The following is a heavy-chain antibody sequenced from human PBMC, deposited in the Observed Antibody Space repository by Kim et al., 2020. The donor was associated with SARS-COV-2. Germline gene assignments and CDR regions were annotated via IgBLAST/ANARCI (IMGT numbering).Heavy chain of an antibody. D-gene: IGHD6-13*01. CDR1: GYTFTSYY. Sequence: ASVKVSCKASGYTFTSYYMHWVRQAPGQGLEWMGIIDPSGGSTSYAQKFQGRVTMTRDTSTSTVYMELSSLRSEDTAVYYCARDGYKGKSGTAEAGNAYYYNGMDAGGQGTTVTVSS. CDR3: ARDGYKGKSGTAEAGNAYYYNGMDA. V-gene: IGHV1-46*01. CDR2: IDPSGGST. J-gene: IGHJ6*02.